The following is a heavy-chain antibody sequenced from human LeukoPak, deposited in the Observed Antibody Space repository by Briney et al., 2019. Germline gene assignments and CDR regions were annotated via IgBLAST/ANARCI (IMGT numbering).Heavy chain of an antibody. CDR3: ARALYHTFDY. V-gene: IGHV1-18*01. CDR2: ISADNGNT. Sequence: ASVKVSCKAAGYTFSSYGISWVRQGPGQGLEWMGWISADNGNTNYVQKFQGRVTMTTDTSTSTAYMELRSLRSDDTAVYYCARALYHTFDYWGQGTQVTVSS. J-gene: IGHJ4*02. CDR1: GYTFSSYG. D-gene: IGHD2-2*01.